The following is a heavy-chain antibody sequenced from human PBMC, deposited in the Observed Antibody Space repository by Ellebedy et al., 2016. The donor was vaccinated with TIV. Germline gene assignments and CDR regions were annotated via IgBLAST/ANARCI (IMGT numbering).Heavy chain of an antibody. Sequence: SQTLSLTCAISGDSVSRDRDTWNWIRQSPSRGLEWLGRTYYRSKWYNDYAVSVKSRISVNPDTSKNQFSLQLNFVTPEDTAVYYCARYNSIWKTFDYWGQGTLVTVSS. CDR3: ARYNSIWKTFDY. V-gene: IGHV6-1*01. CDR1: GDSVSRDRDT. J-gene: IGHJ4*02. D-gene: IGHD6-13*01. CDR2: TYYRSKWYN.